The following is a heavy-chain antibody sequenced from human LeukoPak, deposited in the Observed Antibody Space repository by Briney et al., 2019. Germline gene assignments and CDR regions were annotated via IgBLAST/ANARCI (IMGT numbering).Heavy chain of an antibody. Sequence: SVKVSCKASGGTFSSYAISWVRQAPGQGLEWMGGIIPIFGTANYAQKFQGRVTITADESTSTAYMELSSLRSEDTAVYYCARSRYSSSGFDYWGQGTLVTVSS. CDR3: ARSRYSSSGFDY. V-gene: IGHV1-69*13. CDR2: IIPIFGTA. D-gene: IGHD6-6*01. CDR1: GGTFSSYA. J-gene: IGHJ4*02.